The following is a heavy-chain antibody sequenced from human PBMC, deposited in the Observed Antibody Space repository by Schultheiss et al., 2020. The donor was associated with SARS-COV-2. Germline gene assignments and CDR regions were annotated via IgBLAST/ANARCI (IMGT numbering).Heavy chain of an antibody. V-gene: IGHV4-59*01. J-gene: IGHJ6*03. CDR3: ARGSSWSILLNYYMDV. D-gene: IGHD6-6*01. CDR2: IYYSGST. CDR1: GGSISSYY. Sequence: SETLSLTCTVSGGSISSYYWSWIRQPAGKGLEWIGSIYYSGSTYYNPSLKSRVTISVDTSKNQFSLKLSSVTAADTAVYYCARGSSWSILLNYYMDVWGKGTTVTVSS.